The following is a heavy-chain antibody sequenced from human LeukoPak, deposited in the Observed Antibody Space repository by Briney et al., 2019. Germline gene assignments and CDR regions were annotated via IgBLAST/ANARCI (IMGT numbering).Heavy chain of an antibody. Sequence: GGSLRLSCAASGFTFSNFGMNWVRQPPGKGLEWVSAISGSGGSTYYADSVRGRFTISRDNSKNTLYLQMNSLRAEDTAVYYCARFLGAFDIWGQGTMVTVSS. V-gene: IGHV3-23*01. D-gene: IGHD2-21*01. CDR1: GFTFSNFG. CDR3: ARFLGAFDI. J-gene: IGHJ3*02. CDR2: ISGSGGST.